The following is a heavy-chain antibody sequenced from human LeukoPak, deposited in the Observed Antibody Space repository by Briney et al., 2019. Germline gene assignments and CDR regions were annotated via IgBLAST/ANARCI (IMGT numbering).Heavy chain of an antibody. J-gene: IGHJ4*02. CDR2: ISYSGNT. Sequence: SETLSLTCTVSGGSISSYYWSWIRQPPGKGLEWIGYISYSGNTNYNPSLKSRVTISVDTSKNQFSLKLSSVTAADTAVYYCAREGGYVAPLALWGQGTLVTVSA. V-gene: IGHV4-59*12. D-gene: IGHD6-13*01. CDR1: GGSISSYY. CDR3: AREGGYVAPLAL.